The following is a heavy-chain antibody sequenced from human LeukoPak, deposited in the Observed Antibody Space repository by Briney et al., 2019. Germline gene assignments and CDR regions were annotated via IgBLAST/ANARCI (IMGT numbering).Heavy chain of an antibody. CDR3: ARVSEPITMIVVVPTDY. D-gene: IGHD3-22*01. V-gene: IGHV3-30*03. Sequence: GGSLRLSCAASGFTFSSYGMHWVRQAPGKGLEWVAVISYDGSNKYYADSVKGRFTISRDNSKNTLYLQMNSLRAEDTAVYYCARVSEPITMIVVVPTDYWGQGTLVTVSS. CDR2: ISYDGSNK. CDR1: GFTFSSYG. J-gene: IGHJ4*02.